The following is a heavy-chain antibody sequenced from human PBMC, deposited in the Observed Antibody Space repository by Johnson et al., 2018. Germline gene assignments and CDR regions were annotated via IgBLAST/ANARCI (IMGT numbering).Heavy chain of an antibody. CDR3: GRMITFGGERY. CDR2: IKQDGSEK. J-gene: IGHJ4*02. CDR1: GFTFNRYW. V-gene: IGHV3-7*01. Sequence: EVQLVETGGGLVQPGGSLRLSCAASGFTFNRYWMSWVRQAPGKGLEWVANIKQDGSEKHYVDSVKGRFTISRDNAKNSLYLQMNSLRAGDTAVYYCGRMITFGGERYWGQGTLVTVSS. D-gene: IGHD3-16*01.